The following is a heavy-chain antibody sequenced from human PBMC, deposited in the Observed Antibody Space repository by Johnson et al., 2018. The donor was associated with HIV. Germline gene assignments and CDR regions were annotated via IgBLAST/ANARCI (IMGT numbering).Heavy chain of an antibody. CDR2: INGEGGRT. Sequence: EMQLVESGGGVVRPGGSLRFSCAASGFIFDDYGLTWVRQAPGKGLEWVSGINGEGGRTGYAASVKGRFTISRDKSKNTLYLQMNSLRAEDTAVYYCAKDGAMAFDIWGQGTLVTVSS. V-gene: IGHV3-20*04. CDR1: GFIFDDYG. J-gene: IGHJ3*02. D-gene: IGHD2-2*01. CDR3: AKDGAMAFDI.